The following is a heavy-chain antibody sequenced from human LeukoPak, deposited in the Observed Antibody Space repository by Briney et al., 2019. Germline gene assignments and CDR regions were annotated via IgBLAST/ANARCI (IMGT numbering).Heavy chain of an antibody. CDR3: ARDQQGCSTTSCYIGMGV. J-gene: IGHJ6*02. Sequence: GGSLRLSCAASGFTFSSYSMNWVRQAPGKGLEWVSSVSGSSSYIYYADSVKGRFTISRDNAKHSLFLQMNSLRAEDTAVYYCARDQQGCSTTSCYIGMGVWGQGTTVTVS. D-gene: IGHD2-2*02. V-gene: IGHV3-21*01. CDR1: GFTFSSYS. CDR2: VSGSSSYI.